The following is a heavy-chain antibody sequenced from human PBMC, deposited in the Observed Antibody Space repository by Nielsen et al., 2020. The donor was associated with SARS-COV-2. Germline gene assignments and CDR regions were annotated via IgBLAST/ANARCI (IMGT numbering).Heavy chain of an antibody. D-gene: IGHD1-26*01. J-gene: IGHJ4*02. CDR3: AKEHLVDGALIMYYFDS. CDR2: INTPATI. CDR1: GFTFSDYY. Sequence: GGSLRLSCAASGFTFSDYYMSWVRQSPGRGLEWVSYINTPATIYYADSLKGRFTISRDNPKNSLYLQMNSLRAEDTAVYFCAKEHLVDGALIMYYFDSWGQGTLVTVSS. V-gene: IGHV3-69-1*01.